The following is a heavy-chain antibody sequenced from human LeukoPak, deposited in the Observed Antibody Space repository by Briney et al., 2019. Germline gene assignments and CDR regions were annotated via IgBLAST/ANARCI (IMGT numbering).Heavy chain of an antibody. J-gene: IGHJ6*02. D-gene: IGHD3-10*01. CDR3: AKLYGSGKASGMDV. Sequence: GGSLRLSCAASGFTFSSYAMSWVRQAPGKGLEWVSAISGSGGSTYYADSVKGRFTISRDNSKNTLYLQMNSLRAEDTAVYYCAKLYGSGKASGMDVWGQGTTVTVSS. CDR1: GFTFSSYA. V-gene: IGHV3-23*01. CDR2: ISGSGGST.